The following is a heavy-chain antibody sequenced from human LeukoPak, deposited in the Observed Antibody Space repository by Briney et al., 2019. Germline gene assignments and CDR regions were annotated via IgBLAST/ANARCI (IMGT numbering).Heavy chain of an antibody. CDR1: GYTFTGYY. CDR3: ARSLAYCGGDCYYDY. V-gene: IGHV1-18*04. D-gene: IGHD2-21*02. J-gene: IGHJ4*02. CDR2: ISAYNGNT. Sequence: ASVKVSCKASGYTFTGYYMHWVRQAPGQGLEWMGWISAYNGNTNYAQKLQGRVTMTTDTSTSTAYMELRSLRSDDTAVYYCARSLAYCGGDCYYDYWGQGTLVTVSS.